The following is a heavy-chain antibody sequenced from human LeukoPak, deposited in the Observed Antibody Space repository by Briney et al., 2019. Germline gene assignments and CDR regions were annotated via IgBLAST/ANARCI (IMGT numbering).Heavy chain of an antibody. D-gene: IGHD4-17*01. CDR3: ANGGQYGDYYFDY. V-gene: IGHV3-23*01. CDR2: ISGSGGST. CDR1: GFTFDDYG. J-gene: IGHJ4*02. Sequence: GGSLRLSCAASGFTFDDYGMSWVRQAPGKGLEWVSAISGSGGSTYYADSVKGRFTISRDNSKNTLYLQMNSLRAEDTAVYYCANGGQYGDYYFDYWGQGTLVTVSS.